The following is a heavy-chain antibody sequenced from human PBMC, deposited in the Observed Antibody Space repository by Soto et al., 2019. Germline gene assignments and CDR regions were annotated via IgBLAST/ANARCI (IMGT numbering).Heavy chain of an antibody. CDR3: ARGHSDFLSGYLNW. Sequence: SQTLSLTCAISGDSVSSNSAAWNWTRQSPSRGLEWLGRTYYRSKWYNDYAVSVKSRITINPDTSKNQFSLQLNSVTPEDTAVYYCARGHSDFLSGYLNWWGQGTLVTVSS. D-gene: IGHD3-3*01. J-gene: IGHJ4*02. CDR2: TYYRSKWYN. V-gene: IGHV6-1*01. CDR1: GDSVSSNSAA.